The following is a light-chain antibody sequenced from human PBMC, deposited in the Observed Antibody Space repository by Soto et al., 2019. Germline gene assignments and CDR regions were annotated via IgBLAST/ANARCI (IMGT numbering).Light chain of an antibody. J-gene: IGLJ3*02. CDR2: RDN. V-gene: IGLV1-44*01. CDR3: AAWDDSLNGWV. Sequence: QSALTQPPSASGTPGQRVTITCSGGSSNIGSNTVNWYQQLPGTAPKVLIQRDNQRPSGVPDRVSGSKSGTSASLAISGLQSEDEADYYCAAWDDSLNGWVFGGGTKLTV. CDR1: SSNIGSNT.